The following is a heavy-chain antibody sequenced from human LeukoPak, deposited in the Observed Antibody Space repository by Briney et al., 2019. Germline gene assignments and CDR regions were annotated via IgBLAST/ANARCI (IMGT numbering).Heavy chain of an antibody. CDR2: IREDESEK. J-gene: IGHJ6*03. V-gene: IGHV3-7*01. CDR1: GFTFSLYW. Sequence: SGGSLRLSCAASGFTFSLYWMAWVRQAPGKGLEWVANIREDESEKYYVDSVKGRFTISRDNAKNSMYLEMNSLRAEDTAVYYCARFAAGGSYYYYMDVWGKGTTVTVSS. CDR3: ARFAAGGSYYYYMDV. D-gene: IGHD6-25*01.